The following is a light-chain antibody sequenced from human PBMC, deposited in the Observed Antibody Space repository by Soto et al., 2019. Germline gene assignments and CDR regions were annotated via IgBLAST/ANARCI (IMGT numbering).Light chain of an antibody. Sequence: DIQMTQSPSAKSASVGDIVTITCRASQGISKYLAWFQQKPGKVPKRLIYAASSLHSGVPARFSGSGSGTEFTLTISSLQPEDFGTYYCLQHTSYPWTFGQGTKVEIK. CDR3: LQHTSYPWT. V-gene: IGKV1-17*03. CDR2: AAS. CDR1: QGISKY. J-gene: IGKJ1*01.